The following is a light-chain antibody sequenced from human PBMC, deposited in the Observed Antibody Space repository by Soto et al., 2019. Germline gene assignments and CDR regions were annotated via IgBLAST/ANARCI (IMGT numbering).Light chain of an antibody. J-gene: IGKJ2*01. CDR2: AAY. Sequence: EIVLTQSPGTLSLSPGERATLSCRASQSVSSSYLAWYQQKPGHPPRLINYAAYSRTTGIPDMFSGSGSGTVFTLTSSRLEAEDFAVYYCQQYGSSPQTFGQGTKLEIK. CDR1: QSVSSSY. CDR3: QQYGSSPQT. V-gene: IGKV3-20*01.